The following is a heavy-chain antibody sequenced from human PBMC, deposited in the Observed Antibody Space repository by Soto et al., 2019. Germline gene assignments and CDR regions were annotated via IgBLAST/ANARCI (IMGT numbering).Heavy chain of an antibody. V-gene: IGHV4-59*02. Sequence: SETLSLTCTVTGDSVNSYYWSWMRQPPGKGLECMGYVYYSGSTNYNPSLKSRVTISVDTSKNQISLRAEDTAVYYCAKDLLSGARPFNWFDPWGQGTLVTVSS. CDR3: AKDLLSGARPFNWFDP. CDR2: VYYSGST. J-gene: IGHJ5*02. D-gene: IGHD6-6*01. CDR1: GDSVNSYY.